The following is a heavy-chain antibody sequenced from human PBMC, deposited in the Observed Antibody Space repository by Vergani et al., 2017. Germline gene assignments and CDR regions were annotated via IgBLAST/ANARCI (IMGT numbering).Heavy chain of an antibody. CDR3: ARNPYCVGDCYSDAFDI. Sequence: QVPLQESGPGLVKSSETLSLTCSVSFDSIRNLYCNWIRQPPGKGLEWIGSIHYSENTNYNPSLKTRVTISVDTSKNQFSLTLTSVTAADTAVYYCARNPYCVGDCYSDAFDIWGQGTMVSVSS. CDR2: IHYSENT. V-gene: IGHV4-59*11. J-gene: IGHJ3*02. D-gene: IGHD2-21*02. CDR1: FDSIRNLY.